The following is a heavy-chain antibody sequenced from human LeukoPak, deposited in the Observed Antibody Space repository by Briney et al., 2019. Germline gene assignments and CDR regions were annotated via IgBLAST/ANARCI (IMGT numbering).Heavy chain of an antibody. CDR1: GFTFSSYG. V-gene: IGHV3-30*02. Sequence: GGSLRLSCAASGFTFSSYGMHWVRQAPGKGLEWVAFIRYDGSNKYYADSVKGRFTISRDNSKNSLYLQMNSLRAEDTAVYYCARDGNTGSYYRDYYYMDVWGKGTTVTVSS. D-gene: IGHD1-26*01. CDR3: ARDGNTGSYYRDYYYMDV. J-gene: IGHJ6*03. CDR2: IRYDGSNK.